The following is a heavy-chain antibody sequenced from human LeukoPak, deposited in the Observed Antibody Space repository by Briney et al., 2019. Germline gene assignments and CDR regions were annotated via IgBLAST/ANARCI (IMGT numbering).Heavy chain of an antibody. CDR3: ARKIAAAPDAFDI. D-gene: IGHD6-13*01. CDR2: IIPTFGTA. CDR1: GGTFSNYA. J-gene: IGHJ3*02. Sequence: GASVKVSCKASGGTFSNYAISWVRQAPGQGLXXXGGIIPTFGTANYAQKFQGRVTITADESTSTAYMELSSLRSEDTAVYYCARKIAAAPDAFDIWGQGTMVTVSS. V-gene: IGHV1-69*13.